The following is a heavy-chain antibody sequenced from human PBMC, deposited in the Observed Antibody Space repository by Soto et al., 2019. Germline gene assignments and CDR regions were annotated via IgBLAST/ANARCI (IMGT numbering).Heavy chain of an antibody. D-gene: IGHD3-10*01. V-gene: IGHV3-30*03. CDR3: CANYYGSGSPRFDY. CDR1: GFTFSSYG. Sequence: GGSLRLSCAASGFTFSSYGMHWVRQAPGKGLEWVAVISYDGSNKYYADSVKGRFTISRDNSKNTLYLQMNSLRAEDTAVYYCCANYYGSGSPRFDYWGQGTLVTVSS. CDR2: ISYDGSNK. J-gene: IGHJ4*02.